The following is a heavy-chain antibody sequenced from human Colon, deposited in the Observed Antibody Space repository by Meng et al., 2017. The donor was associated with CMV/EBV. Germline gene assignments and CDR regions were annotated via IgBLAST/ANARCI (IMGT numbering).Heavy chain of an antibody. J-gene: IGHJ3*02. CDR3: RSSRYCSSTSCYTGTSDAFDI. Sequence: GGSLRLSCAASGFTFSSYWMHWVRHAPGKGLVWVSRINSDGSSTSYADSVKGRFTISRDNAKNTLYLQMNSLRAEDTAVYYCRSSRYCSSTSCYTGTSDAFDIWGQGTMVTVSS. CDR1: GFTFSSYW. V-gene: IGHV3-74*01. D-gene: IGHD2-2*02. CDR2: INSDGSST.